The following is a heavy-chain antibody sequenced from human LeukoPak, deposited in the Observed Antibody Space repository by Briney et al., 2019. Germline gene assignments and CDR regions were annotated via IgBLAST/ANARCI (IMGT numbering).Heavy chain of an antibody. CDR3: ARDLSGYCSSTNCYETFDI. CDR1: GFTFRRYS. V-gene: IGHV3-21*01. D-gene: IGHD2-2*01. CDR2: IGGTSSYI. Sequence: GGSLRLSCAASGFTFRRYSMNWVRQAPGKGLEWVSSIGGTSSYIYYADSAKGPFTISSDNAKSSLYLQMNSLRAEDMSVYYCARDLSGYCSSTNCYETFDIWGQGTMVTVSS. J-gene: IGHJ3*02.